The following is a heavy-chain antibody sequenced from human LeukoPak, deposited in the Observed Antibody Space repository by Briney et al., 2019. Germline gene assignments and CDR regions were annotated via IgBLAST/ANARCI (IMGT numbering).Heavy chain of an antibody. J-gene: IGHJ5*02. Sequence: GGSLRLSCTASGFTFGDYAMSWVRQAPGKGLEWVSFIRSKAYGVTTEYAASVKGRFTISRDNAKNSLYLQMNSLRAEDTAVYYCARDRAAGTIAARPNWFDPWGQGTLVTVSS. V-gene: IGHV3-49*04. CDR2: IRSKAYGVTT. CDR1: GFTFGDYA. CDR3: ARDRAAGTIAARPNWFDP. D-gene: IGHD6-6*01.